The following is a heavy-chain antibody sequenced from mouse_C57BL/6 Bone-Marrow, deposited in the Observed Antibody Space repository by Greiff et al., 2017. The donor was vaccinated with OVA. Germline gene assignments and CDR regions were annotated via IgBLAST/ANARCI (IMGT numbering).Heavy chain of an antibody. CDR1: GFSLTSYG. CDR2: IWSGGST. D-gene: IGHD1-1*01. V-gene: IGHV2-4*01. J-gene: IGHJ4*01. Sequence: VMLVESGPGLVQPSQSLSITCTVSGFSLTSYGVHWVRQPPGKGLEWLGVIWSGGSTDYNAAFISRLSISKDNSKSQVFFKMNSLQADDTAIYYCAKKYYGSFAMDYWGQGTSVTVSS. CDR3: AKKYYGSFAMDY.